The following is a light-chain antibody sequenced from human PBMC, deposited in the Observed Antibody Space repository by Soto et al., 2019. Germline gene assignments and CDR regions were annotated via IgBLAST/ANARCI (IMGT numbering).Light chain of an antibody. CDR1: QSISSW. CDR2: DAS. CDR3: QQCNSYSKT. V-gene: IGKV1-5*01. Sequence: DIQMTQSPSTLSASVGDRVTITYRASQSISSWLAWYQQKPGKAPKLLIYDASSLESGVPSRFSGSGSGTEFTLTTSSLQPDDFATYYCQQCNSYSKTFGQGTKVEIK. J-gene: IGKJ1*01.